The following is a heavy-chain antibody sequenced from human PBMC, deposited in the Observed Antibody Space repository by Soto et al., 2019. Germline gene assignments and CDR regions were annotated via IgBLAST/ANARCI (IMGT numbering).Heavy chain of an antibody. Sequence: GGSLRLSCAASGFTFSSYGMHWVRQAPGKGLEWVAVIWYDGSNKYYADSVKGRFTISRDNSKNTLYLQMNSLRAEDTAVYYCAREGIRLVRPYYYMDVWGKGTTVTVSS. CDR3: AREGIRLVRPYYYMDV. D-gene: IGHD6-6*01. CDR1: GFTFSSYG. V-gene: IGHV3-33*01. J-gene: IGHJ6*03. CDR2: IWYDGSNK.